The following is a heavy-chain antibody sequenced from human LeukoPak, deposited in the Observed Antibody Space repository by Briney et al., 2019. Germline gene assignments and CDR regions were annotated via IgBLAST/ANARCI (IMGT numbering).Heavy chain of an antibody. CDR1: GFTVSSNY. Sequence: GGSLRLSCAASGFTVSSNYMSWVRQAPGKELEWVSLIYSGGNTYYADSVKGRFTISTDNSKNTLYLQMNSLRAEDTAVYYCASQKYCTNGICYRKYYFDYWGQGTLVTVSS. D-gene: IGHD2-8*01. J-gene: IGHJ4*02. V-gene: IGHV3-66*04. CDR3: ASQKYCTNGICYRKYYFDY. CDR2: IYSGGNT.